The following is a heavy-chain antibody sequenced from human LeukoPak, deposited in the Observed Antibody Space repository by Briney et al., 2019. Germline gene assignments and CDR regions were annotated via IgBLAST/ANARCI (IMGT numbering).Heavy chain of an antibody. CDR2: INPNSGGT. J-gene: IGHJ4*02. V-gene: IGHV1-2*02. D-gene: IGHD2-2*01. CDR1: GYTFTGYY. CDR3: AFIGRYCSSTSCPFDY. Sequence: GASVKVSCKASGYTFTGYYMHWVRQAPGQGLEWMGWINPNSGGTNYAQKFQGRVTMTRDTSISTAYMELSRLRSDDTAVYYCAFIGRYCSSTSCPFDYWGQGTLVTVSS.